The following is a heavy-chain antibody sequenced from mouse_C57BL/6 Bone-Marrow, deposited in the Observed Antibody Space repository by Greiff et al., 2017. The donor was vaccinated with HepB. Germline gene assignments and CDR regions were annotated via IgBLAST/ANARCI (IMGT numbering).Heavy chain of an antibody. V-gene: IGHV1-47*01. CDR2: FHPYNDDT. Sequence: QVQLQQSGAELVKPGASVKMSCKASGYTFTTYPIEWMKQNHGKSLEWIGNFHPYNDDTKYNEKFKGKATLTVEKSSSTVYLELSRLTSDDSAVYYCALRGYYYGSSRYWYFDVWGTGTTVTVSS. J-gene: IGHJ1*03. D-gene: IGHD1-1*01. CDR3: ALRGYYYGSSRYWYFDV. CDR1: GYTFTTYP.